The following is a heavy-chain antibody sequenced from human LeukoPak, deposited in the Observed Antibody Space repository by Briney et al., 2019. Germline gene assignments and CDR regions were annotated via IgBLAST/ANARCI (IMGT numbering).Heavy chain of an antibody. J-gene: IGHJ4*02. D-gene: IGHD3-22*01. CDR2: ISSSGSTM. V-gene: IGHV3-48*03. CDR1: GFTFRSYE. Sequence: PGGFLRLSCAASGFTFRSYEMNWVRQAPGKGLEWVSYISSSGSTMYYADSVKGRFTISRDNAKNSLYLQMNSLRAEDTAVYYCATYYDSAGFDFDYWGQGTLVTVSS. CDR3: ATYYDSAGFDFDY.